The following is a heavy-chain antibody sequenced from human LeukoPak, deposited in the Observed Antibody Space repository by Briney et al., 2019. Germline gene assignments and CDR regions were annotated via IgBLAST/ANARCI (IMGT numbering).Heavy chain of an antibody. D-gene: IGHD2-15*01. CDR1: GFTFSKHG. V-gene: IGHV3-30*02. CDR3: SKDINSHCRGDCSDY. J-gene: IGHJ4*02. Sequence: GGSLRLPCAASGFTFSKHGMHWVRQAPGKGLEWVAFIRNDGSNSYYVDSVKGRFTISRDNSKNTVDLQMNSLRAEDTAIYYCSKDINSHCRGDCSDYWGQGTLVIVSS. CDR2: IRNDGSNS.